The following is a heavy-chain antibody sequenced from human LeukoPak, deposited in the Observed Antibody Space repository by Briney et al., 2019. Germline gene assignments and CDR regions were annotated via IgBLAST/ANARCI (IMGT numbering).Heavy chain of an antibody. V-gene: IGHV1-18*01. CDR1: GYTFTSYG. Sequence: ASVKVSCKASGYTFTSYGISWVRQALGQGLEWVGWISAYNGNTNYAQKLQGRVTMTTDTSTSTAYMELRSLRSDDTAVYYCARGSGSDFWSGGRHAFDIWGQGTMVTVSS. D-gene: IGHD3-3*01. J-gene: IGHJ3*02. CDR3: ARGSGSDFWSGGRHAFDI. CDR2: ISAYNGNT.